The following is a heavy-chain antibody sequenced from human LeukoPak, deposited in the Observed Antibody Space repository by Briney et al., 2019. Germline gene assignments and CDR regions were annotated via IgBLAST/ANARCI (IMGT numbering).Heavy chain of an antibody. D-gene: IGHD3-22*01. CDR2: IYHSDST. CDR1: GGSISSSNG. Sequence: PSETLSLTCTVSGGSISSSNGWTWVRRPPGKGLGWIGEIYHSDSTNYNPSLKSRVTISVDKSKNQFSLKLSSVTAADTAVYYCARDSRGRGYSIDYWGQGTLVTVSS. J-gene: IGHJ4*02. CDR3: ARDSRGRGYSIDY. V-gene: IGHV4-4*02.